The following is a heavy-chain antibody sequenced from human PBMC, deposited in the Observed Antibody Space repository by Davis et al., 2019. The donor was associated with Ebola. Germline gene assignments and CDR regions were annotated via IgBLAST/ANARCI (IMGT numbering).Heavy chain of an antibody. Sequence: ASVKVSCKASGYTFTSYGISWVRQAPGQGLEWMGWISAYNGNTDYAQKFQGRVTITADESTSTAYMELSSLRSEDTAVYYCASGPKLEGQDYYYGMDVWGQGTTVTVSS. CDR2: ISAYNGNT. J-gene: IGHJ6*02. CDR1: GYTFTSYG. CDR3: ASGPKLEGQDYYYGMDV. V-gene: IGHV1-18*04. D-gene: IGHD3-3*01.